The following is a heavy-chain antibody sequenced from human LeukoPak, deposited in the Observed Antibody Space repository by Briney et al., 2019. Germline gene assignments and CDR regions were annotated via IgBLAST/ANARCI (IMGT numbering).Heavy chain of an antibody. CDR1: GGTFSSYA. CDR2: IIPIFGTA. D-gene: IGHD3-9*01. CDR3: ARASVDFLTGYYGYYFDY. V-gene: IGHV1-69*13. J-gene: IGHJ4*02. Sequence: SVKVSCKASGGTFSSYAISWVRQAPGQGLEWMGGIIPIFGTANYAQKFQGRVTITADESTSTAYMELSSLRSEDTAVYYCARASVDFLTGYYGYYFDYWGQGTLVTVSS.